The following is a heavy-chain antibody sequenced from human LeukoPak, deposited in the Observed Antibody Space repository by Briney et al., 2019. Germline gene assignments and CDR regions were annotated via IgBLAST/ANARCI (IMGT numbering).Heavy chain of an antibody. CDR1: GFTFSDYW. CDR2: INSDGSNT. Sequence: PGGSLRLSCAASGFTFSDYWMHWVRQGSGKGLVWVSRINSDGSNTSSAESVKGRFTISRDNAKNTLYLQMNSLRAEDTAVYYCTRDLDGSGSYNLFDPWGQGTLVTVS. V-gene: IGHV3-74*01. J-gene: IGHJ5*02. CDR3: TRDLDGSGSYNLFDP. D-gene: IGHD3-10*01.